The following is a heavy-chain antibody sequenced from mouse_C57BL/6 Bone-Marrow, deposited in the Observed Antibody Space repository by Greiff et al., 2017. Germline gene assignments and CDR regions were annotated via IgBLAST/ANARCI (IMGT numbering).Heavy chain of an antibody. CDR1: GYTFTSYW. CDR2: IYPGSGST. D-gene: IGHD1-1*01. J-gene: IGHJ2*01. Sequence: VQLQQSGAELVKPGASVKMSCKASGYTFTSYWITWVKQRPGQGLEWIGDIYPGSGSTNYNEKFKSKATLTVDTSSSTAYMQLSSLTSEDSAVYYCARRYGSSFVYFDYWGQGTTLTVSS. CDR3: ARRYGSSFVYFDY. V-gene: IGHV1-55*01.